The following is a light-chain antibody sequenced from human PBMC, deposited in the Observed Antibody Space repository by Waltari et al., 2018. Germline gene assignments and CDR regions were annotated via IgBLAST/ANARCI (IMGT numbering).Light chain of an antibody. V-gene: IGKV1-39*01. CDR2: AAS. Sequence: DIQMTQSPSSLSASVGDRVTITCRARQSIGNFLHCYQQRPGKAPTALLYAASTLQDGVPSRFSGSASGADVDLTICSLQPDDFSTYRCQPTYTAPASFGQGTKVEI. J-gene: IGKJ1*01. CDR3: QPTYTAPAS. CDR1: QSIGNF.